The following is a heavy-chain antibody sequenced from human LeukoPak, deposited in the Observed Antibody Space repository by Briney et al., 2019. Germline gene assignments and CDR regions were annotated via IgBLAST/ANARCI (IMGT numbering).Heavy chain of an antibody. D-gene: IGHD1-1*01. CDR2: IYYSGST. V-gene: IGHV4-39*01. CDR1: GASISSSSYY. CDR3: ARLWRAAIDY. Sequence: PSETLSLTCAVSGASISSSSYYWSWIRQPPGKGLEWIGSIYYSGSTYYNPSLKSRVTISADTSKNQFSLKLSSVTAADTAVYYCARLWRAAIDYGGQGTLVTVSS. J-gene: IGHJ4*02.